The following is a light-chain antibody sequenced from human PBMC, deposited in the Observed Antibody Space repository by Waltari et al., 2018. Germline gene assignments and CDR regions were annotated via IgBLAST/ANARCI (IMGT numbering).Light chain of an antibody. CDR3: QTYDGRISAWV. CDR1: SSNIGANYD. CDR2: GSS. Sequence: QSVLTQPPSVSGAPGQRVTISCSGGSSNIGANYDVQWYQQFPGTAPKPLIYGSSNRPSVVPDRVSGSKSGTAASLDISGLQAEDEADYSCQTYDGRISAWVFGGGTKLTVL. J-gene: IGLJ3*02. V-gene: IGLV1-40*01.